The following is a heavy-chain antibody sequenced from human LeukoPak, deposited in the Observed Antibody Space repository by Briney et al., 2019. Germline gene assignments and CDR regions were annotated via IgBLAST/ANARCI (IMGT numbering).Heavy chain of an antibody. CDR3: AKALVVSRNGDYFDY. V-gene: IGHV3-23*01. CDR1: GFTFSNYA. Sequence: GGSLRLSCAASGFTFSNYAMSWVRLAPGKGLEWVALISASGTSTRYADSAKGRFTISRDKSKNTLYLQMNSLRGEDTAVYYCAKALVVSRNGDYFDYWGQGTLVTVSS. D-gene: IGHD2-15*01. CDR2: ISASGTST. J-gene: IGHJ4*02.